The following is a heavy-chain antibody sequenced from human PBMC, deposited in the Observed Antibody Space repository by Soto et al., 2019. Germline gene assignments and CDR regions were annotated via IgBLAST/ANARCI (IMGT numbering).Heavy chain of an antibody. J-gene: IGHJ4*02. V-gene: IGHV1-8*01. Sequence: ASVKVSCKASGDTFTTYYINWVRQATGHGLEWMGWINPNSGNIGYAQRFQGRVTMTRDTAIRTAYMEVSSLRSDDTAVYYCARGRASGSYYLLDYWGQGTLVTVSS. CDR3: ARGRASGSYYLLDY. CDR1: GDTFTTYY. D-gene: IGHD3-10*01. CDR2: INPNSGNI.